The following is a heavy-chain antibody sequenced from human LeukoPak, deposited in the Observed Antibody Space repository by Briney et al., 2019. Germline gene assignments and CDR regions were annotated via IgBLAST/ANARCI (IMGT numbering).Heavy chain of an antibody. D-gene: IGHD3-22*01. Sequence: GGSLGLSCAVSGFTFSDYSVNWVRQAPGKGLEWISYINTNSRTIYYADSVKGRFTISRDNSKNSLYLQMNSLRVEDTAVYYCAGGYYSDYWGQGTLVTVSS. CDR2: INTNSRTI. V-gene: IGHV3-48*01. CDR3: AGGYYSDY. J-gene: IGHJ4*02. CDR1: GFTFSDYS.